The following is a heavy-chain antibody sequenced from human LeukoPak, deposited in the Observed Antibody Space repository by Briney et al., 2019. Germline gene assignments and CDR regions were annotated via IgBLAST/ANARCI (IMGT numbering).Heavy chain of an antibody. J-gene: IGHJ4*02. Sequence: GGSLRLSCAASGFTFSSYAMHWVRQAPGKGLEWVAVISYEGSNKYYADSVKGRFTISRDNSKNTLYLQMNSLRAEDTAVYYCARDLGVRSGSRPFFDYWGQGTLVTVSS. V-gene: IGHV3-30-3*01. CDR2: ISYEGSNK. CDR1: GFTFSSYA. CDR3: ARDLGVRSGSRPFFDY. D-gene: IGHD1-26*01.